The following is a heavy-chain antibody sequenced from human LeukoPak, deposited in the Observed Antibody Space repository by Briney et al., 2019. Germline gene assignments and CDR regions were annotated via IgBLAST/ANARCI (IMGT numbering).Heavy chain of an antibody. Sequence: SETLSLTCAVYGGSFSGYYWSWIRQPPGKGLEWIGEINHSGSTNYNPSLKSRVTISVDTSKNQFSLKLSSVTAADTAVYYCASQRGYSYGPRGYYFDYWGQGTLVTVSS. D-gene: IGHD5-18*01. CDR2: INHSGST. J-gene: IGHJ4*02. CDR1: GGSFSGYY. V-gene: IGHV4-34*01. CDR3: ASQRGYSYGPRGYYFDY.